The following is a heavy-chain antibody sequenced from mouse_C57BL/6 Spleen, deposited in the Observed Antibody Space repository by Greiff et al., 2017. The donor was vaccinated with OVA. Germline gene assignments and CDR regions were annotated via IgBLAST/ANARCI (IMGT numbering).Heavy chain of an antibody. V-gene: IGHV1-64*01. Sequence: QVQLKESGAELVKPGASVKLSCKASGYTFTSYWMHWVKQRPGQGLEWIGMIHPNSGSTNYNEKFKSKATLTVDKSSSTAYMQLSSLTSEDSAVYYCARIVATVVADYFDYWGKGTTLTVSS. D-gene: IGHD1-1*01. CDR2: IHPNSGST. J-gene: IGHJ2*01. CDR3: ARIVATVVADYFDY. CDR1: GYTFTSYW.